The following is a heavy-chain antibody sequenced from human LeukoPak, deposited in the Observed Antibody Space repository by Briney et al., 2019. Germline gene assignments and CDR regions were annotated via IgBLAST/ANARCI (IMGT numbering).Heavy chain of an antibody. CDR2: INEDGSEK. CDR1: GFTFTDHW. D-gene: IGHD3/OR15-3a*01. J-gene: IGHJ4*01. V-gene: IGHV3-7*01. CDR3: ARGGTGVSRDY. Sequence: GGSLRLSCAASGFTFTDHWMSWVRQAPGKGLEWVANINEDGSEKYYVDSVQGRFTISRDNAKKSLYLQMNSLRAEDTAVYYCARGGTGVSRDYWGQEPWSPSPQ.